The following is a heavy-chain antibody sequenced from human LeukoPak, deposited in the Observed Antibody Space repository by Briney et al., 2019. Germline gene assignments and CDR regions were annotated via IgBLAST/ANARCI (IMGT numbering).Heavy chain of an antibody. CDR1: GFTFSSYA. CDR2: ISHDGSNK. CDR3: VGYCSDGSCSN. Sequence: GGSLRLSCAASGFTFSSYAMHWVRQAPGKGLEWVAVISHDGSNKYYADSVKGRFTISRDNSKNTLYLQMNSLRAEDTAVYYCVGYCSDGSCSNWGQGTLVTVSS. J-gene: IGHJ4*02. D-gene: IGHD2-15*01. V-gene: IGHV3-30*04.